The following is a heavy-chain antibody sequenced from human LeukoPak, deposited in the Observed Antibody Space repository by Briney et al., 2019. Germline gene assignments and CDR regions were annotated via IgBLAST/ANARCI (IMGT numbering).Heavy chain of an antibody. D-gene: IGHD2/OR15-2a*01. CDR3: ARDPQGNIIDY. CDR1: GFTFSSYA. Sequence: PGGSLRLSCAASGFTFSSYALHWVRQAPGKGLEWVAVISYDGSNTYYADSVKGRFTISRDKSKNTLYLEMNSLRAEDTAVYYCARDPQGNIIDYWGQGTLVTVSS. V-gene: IGHV3-30*04. J-gene: IGHJ4*02. CDR2: ISYDGSNT.